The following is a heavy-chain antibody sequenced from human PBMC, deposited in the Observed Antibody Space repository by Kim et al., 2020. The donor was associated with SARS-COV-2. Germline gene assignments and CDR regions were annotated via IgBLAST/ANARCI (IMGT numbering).Heavy chain of an antibody. CDR2: ISASGGST. Sequence: GGSLRLSCAASGFTFNTYAMNWVRQAPGKGLEWVSFISASGGSTYYADSVKGRFTISRDNSKNTVYLQMNGLRAEDAAVYYCAKGRFCSGGSCAGKWKYFGMDVWGQGTTVTVSS. D-gene: IGHD2-15*01. CDR1: GFTFNTYA. V-gene: IGHV3-23*01. J-gene: IGHJ6*02. CDR3: AKGRFCSGGSCAGKWKYFGMDV.